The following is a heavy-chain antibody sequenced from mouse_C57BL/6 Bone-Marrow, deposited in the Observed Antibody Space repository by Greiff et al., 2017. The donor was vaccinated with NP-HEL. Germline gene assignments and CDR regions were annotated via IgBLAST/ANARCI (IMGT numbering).Heavy chain of an antibody. J-gene: IGHJ4*01. CDR1: GFTFTDYY. CDR2: IRNKANGYTT. V-gene: IGHV7-3*01. Sequence: EVQGVESGGGLVQPGGSLSLSCAASGFTFTDYYMSWVRQPPGKALEWLVFIRNKANGYTTEYSASVKGRFTISRDNSQSILYLQMNALRAEESATYYCARSSNYDDADDPFYAMDYWGQGTSVTGAS. CDR3: ARSSNYDDADDPFYAMDY. D-gene: IGHD2-4*01.